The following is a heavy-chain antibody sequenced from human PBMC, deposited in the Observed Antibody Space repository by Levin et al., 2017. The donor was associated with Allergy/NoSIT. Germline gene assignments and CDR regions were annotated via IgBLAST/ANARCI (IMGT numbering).Heavy chain of an antibody. CDR2: INHSGST. CDR1: GGSFSGYY. Sequence: ETLSLTCAVYGGSFSGYYWSWIRQPPGKGLEWIGEINHSGSTNYNPSLKSRVTISVDTSKNQFSLKLSSVTAADTAVYYCARSDFWSGYYQHYYGMDGWGQGTTVTVSS. CDR3: ARSDFWSGYYQHYYGMDG. V-gene: IGHV4-34*01. D-gene: IGHD3-3*01. J-gene: IGHJ6*02.